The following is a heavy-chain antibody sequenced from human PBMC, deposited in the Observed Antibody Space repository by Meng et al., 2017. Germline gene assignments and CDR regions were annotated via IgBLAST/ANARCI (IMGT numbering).Heavy chain of an antibody. CDR3: ARIGDWGSTRYFDY. Sequence: QGPLPDSGPGLVKPSGTLSLTCAVSGGSISSSNWWSWVRQPPGKGLEWIGEIYHSGSTNYNPSLKSRVTISVDKSKNQFSLKLSSVTAADTAVYYCARIGDWGSTRYFDYWGQGTLVTVSS. V-gene: IGHV4-4*02. D-gene: IGHD7-27*01. CDR2: IYHSGST. CDR1: GGSISSSNW. J-gene: IGHJ4*02.